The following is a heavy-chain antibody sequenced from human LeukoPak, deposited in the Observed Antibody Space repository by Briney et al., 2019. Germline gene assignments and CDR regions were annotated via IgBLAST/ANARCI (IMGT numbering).Heavy chain of an antibody. Sequence: KTSETLSLTCAVYGGSFSGYYWSWIRQPPGKGLEWIGEINHSGSTNYNPSLKSRVTISVDTSKNQFSLKLSSVTAADTAVYYCARGGWVRGVLLGWFDPWGQGTLVTVSS. CDR2: INHSGST. D-gene: IGHD3-10*01. J-gene: IGHJ5*02. CDR1: GGSFSGYY. CDR3: ARGGWVRGVLLGWFDP. V-gene: IGHV4-34*01.